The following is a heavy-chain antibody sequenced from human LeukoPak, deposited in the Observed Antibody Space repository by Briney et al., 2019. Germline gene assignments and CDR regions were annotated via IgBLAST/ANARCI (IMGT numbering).Heavy chain of an antibody. D-gene: IGHD3-22*01. J-gene: IGHJ4*02. Sequence: GGSLRLSCAASGFTVSSNYMSWVRQAPGKGLEWGSVIYSGGSTYYADSVKGRFTISRDNSKNTLYLQMNSLRDEDTAVYYCARQTIDDSSGYYDYWGQGTLVTVSS. V-gene: IGHV3-66*02. CDR1: GFTVSSNY. CDR3: ARQTIDDSSGYYDY. CDR2: IYSGGST.